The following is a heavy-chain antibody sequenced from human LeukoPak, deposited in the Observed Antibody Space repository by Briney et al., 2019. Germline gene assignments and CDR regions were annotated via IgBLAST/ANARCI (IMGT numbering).Heavy chain of an antibody. Sequence: GASVKVSCKASGYTFTGYYMHWVRQAPGQGLEWMGWINPNSGGTNYAQKFQGRVTMTRDTSISTAYMELSRLRSDDTAVYYCARGGADRGSSIFGVVIASTDWFDPWGQGTLVTVSS. V-gene: IGHV1-2*02. CDR2: INPNSGGT. CDR3: ARGGADRGSSIFGVVIASTDWFDP. CDR1: GYTFTGYY. D-gene: IGHD3-3*01. J-gene: IGHJ5*02.